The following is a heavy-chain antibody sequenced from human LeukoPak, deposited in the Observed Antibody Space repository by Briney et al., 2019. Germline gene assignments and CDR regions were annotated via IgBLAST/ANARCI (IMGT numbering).Heavy chain of an antibody. J-gene: IGHJ5*01. CDR3: ARDPPMAGTPSLDS. Sequence: ASVKVSCKTSGYNFTDFYIHWVRQAPGQGLEWMGLIKPNSGVTKYAEKFQGRVTMTTETSMSTAFMELSRLRSDDTADYYCARDPPMAGTPSLDSWGQGTPAIVSS. D-gene: IGHD1-14*01. V-gene: IGHV1-2*02. CDR1: GYNFTDFY. CDR2: IKPNSGVT.